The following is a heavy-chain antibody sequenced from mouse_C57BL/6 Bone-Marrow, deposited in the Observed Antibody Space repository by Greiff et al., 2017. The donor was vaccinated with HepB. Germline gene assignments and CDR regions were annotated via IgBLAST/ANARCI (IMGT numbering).Heavy chain of an antibody. CDR2: IYPRSGNT. D-gene: IGHD3-2*02. CDR1: GYTFTSYG. Sequence: VQLQQSGAELARPGASVKLSCKASGYTFTSYGISWVKQRTGQGLEWIGGIYPRSGNTYYNEKFKGKATLTADKSSSTAYMELRSLTSEDSAVYFCARGGSGYAAWFAYWGQGTLVTVSA. CDR3: ARGGSGYAAWFAY. V-gene: IGHV1-81*01. J-gene: IGHJ3*01.